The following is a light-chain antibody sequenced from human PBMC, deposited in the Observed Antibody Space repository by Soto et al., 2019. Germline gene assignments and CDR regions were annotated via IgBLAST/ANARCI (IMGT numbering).Light chain of an antibody. CDR2: GAS. Sequence: EIVLTQSPGTLSLSPGERATLSCRASQSVSTSYLAWYQQKPGQAPRLLIYGASSRPTGIPDRFSGSGSGTDFTLTISRLEPEDFAVYYCQQYGSSPQTFGPGTKVDIK. V-gene: IGKV3-20*01. J-gene: IGKJ3*01. CDR3: QQYGSSPQT. CDR1: QSVSTSY.